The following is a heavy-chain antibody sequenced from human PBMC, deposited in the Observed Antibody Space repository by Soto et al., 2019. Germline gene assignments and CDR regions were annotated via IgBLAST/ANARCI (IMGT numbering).Heavy chain of an antibody. V-gene: IGHV3-23*01. CDR1: GFTFTSYA. D-gene: IGHD4-17*01. J-gene: IGHJ4*02. Sequence: EVQLLESGGDIIQPGGSLRLSCAASGFTFTSYAMGWVRQAPGQGLEWVSEITGSGGSTYYANSVKGRFTISRDNSKSMLYLQMNSLRAEDTAIYYCAKDRYGDYSWGQGTLVTVSS. CDR3: AKDRYGDYS. CDR2: ITGSGGST.